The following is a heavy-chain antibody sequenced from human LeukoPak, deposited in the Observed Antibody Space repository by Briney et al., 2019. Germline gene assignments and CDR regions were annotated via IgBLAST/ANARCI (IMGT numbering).Heavy chain of an antibody. CDR3: ARDLDYGGNSESDY. CDR1: GGTFSSYA. D-gene: IGHD4-23*01. V-gene: IGHV1-69*05. J-gene: IGHJ4*02. CDR2: IIPIFGTA. Sequence: SVKVSCKASGGTFSSYAISWVRQAPGQGLEWMGGIIPIFGTANYAQKLQGRVTMTTDTSTSTAYMELRSLRSDDTAVYYCARDLDYGGNSESDYWGQGTLVTVSS.